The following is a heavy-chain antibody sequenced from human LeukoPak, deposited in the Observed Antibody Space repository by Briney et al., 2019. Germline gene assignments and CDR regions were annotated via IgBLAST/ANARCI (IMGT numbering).Heavy chain of an antibody. J-gene: IGHJ4*02. CDR3: ARYDTIFGATDY. CDR1: GYSFTSYW. D-gene: IGHD3-3*01. CDR2: TDPSDSYT. Sequence: GESLKISCKGSGYSFTSYWISWVRQMPGKGLEWMGRTDPSDSYTNYSPSFQGHVTISADKSISTAYLQWSSLKASDTAMYYCARYDTIFGATDYWGQGTLVTVSS. V-gene: IGHV5-10-1*01.